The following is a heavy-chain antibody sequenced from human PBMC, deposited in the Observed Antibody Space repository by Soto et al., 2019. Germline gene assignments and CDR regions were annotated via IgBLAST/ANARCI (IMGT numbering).Heavy chain of an antibody. CDR2: ISSSGSTI. CDR3: ARDHKGYCSSTSCYASWAYYYYYYYYMDV. D-gene: IGHD2-2*01. Sequence: GGSLRLSCAASGFTFSDYYMSWIRQAPGKGLEWVSYISSSGSTIYYADSVKGRFTISRDNAKNSLYLQMNSLRAEDTAVYYCARDHKGYCSSTSCYASWAYYYYYYYYMDVWGKGTTVTVSS. V-gene: IGHV3-11*01. J-gene: IGHJ6*03. CDR1: GFTFSDYY.